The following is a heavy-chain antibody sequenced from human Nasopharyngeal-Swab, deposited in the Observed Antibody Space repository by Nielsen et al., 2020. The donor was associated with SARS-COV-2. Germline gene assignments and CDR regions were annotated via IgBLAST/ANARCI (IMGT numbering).Heavy chain of an antibody. CDR1: AGTFSSYA. V-gene: IGHV1-69*04. D-gene: IGHD6-19*01. J-gene: IGHJ3*02. CDR3: ARVGGWQGLNDAFDI. CDR2: IISHLGIA. Sequence: KVSCKASAGTFSSYAISWVRQAPGQGLEWMGRIISHLGIANDAQKFQGRVTITAVQSTSTADLELSSLRSEDTAVYYGARVGGWQGLNDAFDIWGQGTMVTVSS.